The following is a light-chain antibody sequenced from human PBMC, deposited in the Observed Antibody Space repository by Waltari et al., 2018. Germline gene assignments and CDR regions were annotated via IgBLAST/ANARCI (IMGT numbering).Light chain of an antibody. Sequence: SYELTQPPSVSVSPGQPARITCSGDALPTQYAYWYQQKPGQAPVLGIYKDRERPSGSPGRFSGASSGTTVTLTISGVQAEDEADYYCQSADSSGTYVVFGGGTKLTVL. CDR1: ALPTQY. V-gene: IGLV3-25*03. CDR2: KDR. J-gene: IGLJ2*01. CDR3: QSADSSGTYVV.